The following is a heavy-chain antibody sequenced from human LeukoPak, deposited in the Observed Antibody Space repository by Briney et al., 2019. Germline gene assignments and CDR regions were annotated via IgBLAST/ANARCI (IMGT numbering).Heavy chain of an antibody. Sequence: GGSLRLSCAASGFTVSSNYMTWVRQAPGKGLEWVSGIYSGGSTYYSDSVKGRFTISRDNSKNTLYLQVNGLRGDDTAVYYCARSAVTGPGWIDPWGQGTLVTVSS. CDR1: GFTVSSNY. CDR2: IYSGGST. J-gene: IGHJ5*02. V-gene: IGHV3-53*01. D-gene: IGHD6-19*01. CDR3: ARSAVTGPGWIDP.